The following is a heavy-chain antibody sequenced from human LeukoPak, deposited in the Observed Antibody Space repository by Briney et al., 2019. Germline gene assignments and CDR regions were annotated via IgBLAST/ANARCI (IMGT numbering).Heavy chain of an antibody. Sequence: GGSLRLSCAASGFTFSSYSMNWVRQAPGKGLEWVSYISSSSSTIYYADSVKGRFTISRDNAKNSLYLQMNSLRAEDTAVYYCAKEVAVGATVDYYYGMDVWGQGTTVTVSS. CDR3: AKEVAVGATVDYYYGMDV. CDR1: GFTFSSYS. D-gene: IGHD1-26*01. J-gene: IGHJ6*02. V-gene: IGHV3-48*01. CDR2: ISSSSSTI.